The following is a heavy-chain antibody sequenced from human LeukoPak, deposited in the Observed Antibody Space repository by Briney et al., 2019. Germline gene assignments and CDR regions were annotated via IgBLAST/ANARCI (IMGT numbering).Heavy chain of an antibody. CDR3: ARDLPHTWGLGI. V-gene: IGHV3-53*01. J-gene: IGHJ3*02. CDR1: GFTVSSNY. Sequence: PGGSLRLSCAASGFTVSSNYMSWVRQAPGKGLECVSGISATGDNAYYADSVKGRFTISSDNSKNTLYLQMNSLRAEDTAVYYCARDLPHTWGLGIWGQGTMVTVSS. CDR2: ISATGDNA. D-gene: IGHD3/OR15-3a*01.